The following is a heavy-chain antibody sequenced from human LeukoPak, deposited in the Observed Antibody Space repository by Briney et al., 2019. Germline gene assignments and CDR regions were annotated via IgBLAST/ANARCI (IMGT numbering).Heavy chain of an antibody. V-gene: IGHV3-30*18. J-gene: IGHJ4*02. Sequence: GGSLRLSCAASGFTFSSYGMHWVRQAPGKGLEWVAVISYDGSNKYYADSVKGRFTISRDNSKNTLYLQMNSLRAEDTAVYYCAKDLAYNRFDYWGQGTLVTVSS. CDR1: GFTFSSYG. CDR2: ISYDGSNK. CDR3: AKDLAYNRFDY. D-gene: IGHD3-16*01.